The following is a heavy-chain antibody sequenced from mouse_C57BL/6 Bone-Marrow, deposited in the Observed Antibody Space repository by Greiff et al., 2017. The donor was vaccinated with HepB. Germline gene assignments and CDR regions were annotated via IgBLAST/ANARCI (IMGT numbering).Heavy chain of an antibody. CDR1: GFTFSSYA. CDR3: TRAPRYVNYPMDY. V-gene: IGHV5-9-1*02. J-gene: IGHJ4*01. Sequence: EVKLMESGEGLVKPGGSLKLSCAASGFTFSSYAMSWVRQTPEKRLEWVAYISSGGDYIYYADTVKGRFTISRDNARNTLYLQMSSLKSEDTAMYYCTRAPRYVNYPMDYWGQGTSVTVSS. D-gene: IGHD2-1*01. CDR2: ISSGGDYI.